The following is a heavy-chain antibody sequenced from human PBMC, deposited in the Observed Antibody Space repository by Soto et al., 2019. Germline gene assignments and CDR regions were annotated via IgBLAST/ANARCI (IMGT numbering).Heavy chain of an antibody. Sequence: QVQLVESGGGVVQPGRSLRLSCEASGFTFSSYGMHWVRQAPGKGLEWVAVIWYDGSNKYYADSVKGRFTTSRDNSKNTLYLQMNSLRAEDTAVYYCARDCAGYSSGWYQRGGFDYWGQGTLVTVSS. CDR3: ARDCAGYSSGWYQRGGFDY. J-gene: IGHJ4*02. CDR1: GFTFSSYG. CDR2: IWYDGSNK. D-gene: IGHD6-19*01. V-gene: IGHV3-33*01.